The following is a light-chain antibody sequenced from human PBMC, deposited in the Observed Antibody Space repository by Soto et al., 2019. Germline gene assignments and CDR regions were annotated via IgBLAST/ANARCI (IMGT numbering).Light chain of an antibody. J-gene: IGKJ2*01. CDR2: AAS. Sequence: DIQMTHSPSSLSASVGDRVTITCRASQSISNYLNWFQQKPGKAPKPLIYAASTLQSGVPSRFRGSGSGTDFALPISSLQPEDSATYYCQQSYDTPYTFGQGTKVEIK. CDR3: QQSYDTPYT. V-gene: IGKV1-39*01. CDR1: QSISNY.